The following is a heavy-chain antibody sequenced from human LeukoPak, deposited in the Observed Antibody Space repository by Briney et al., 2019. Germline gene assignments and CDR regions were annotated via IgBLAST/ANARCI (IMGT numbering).Heavy chain of an antibody. D-gene: IGHD6-13*01. CDR3: AKNRGEFIAAAGPFDY. Sequence: GGSLRLSCAASGFTFSSYGMHWVRQAPGKGLEWVSFIRYDGSNVYYADSVKGRFTISRDNSKNTLSLQMNSLRAEDTAVYYCAKNRGEFIAAAGPFDYWGQGTLVTVSS. V-gene: IGHV3-30*02. CDR2: IRYDGSNV. J-gene: IGHJ4*02. CDR1: GFTFSSYG.